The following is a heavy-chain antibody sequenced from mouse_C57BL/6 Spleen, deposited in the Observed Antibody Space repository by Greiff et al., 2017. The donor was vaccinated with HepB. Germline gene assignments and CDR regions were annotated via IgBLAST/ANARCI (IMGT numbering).Heavy chain of an antibody. J-gene: IGHJ1*03. V-gene: IGHV1-26*01. CDR3: ARQLRLRGYFDV. D-gene: IGHD3-2*02. CDR1: GYTFTDYY. CDR2: INPNNGGT. Sequence: VQLQQSGPELVKPGASVKISCKASGYTFTDYYMNWVKQSHGKSLEWIGDINPNNGGTSYNQKFKGKATLTVDKSSSTAYMELRSLTSEDSAVYYCARQLRLRGYFDVWGTGTTVTVSS.